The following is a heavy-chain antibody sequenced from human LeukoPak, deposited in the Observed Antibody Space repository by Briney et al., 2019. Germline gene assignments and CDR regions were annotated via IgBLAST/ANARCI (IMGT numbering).Heavy chain of an antibody. Sequence: PSETLSLTCAVYGGSFSGYYWSWIRQPPGKGLEWIGEINHSGSTNYNPSLQSRVTISVDTSKNQFSLKLSSVTAADTAVYYCASYDIVATIRSWFDPWGQGTLVTVSS. CDR2: INHSGST. CDR3: ASYDIVATIRSWFDP. CDR1: GGSFSGYY. J-gene: IGHJ5*02. V-gene: IGHV4-34*01. D-gene: IGHD5-12*01.